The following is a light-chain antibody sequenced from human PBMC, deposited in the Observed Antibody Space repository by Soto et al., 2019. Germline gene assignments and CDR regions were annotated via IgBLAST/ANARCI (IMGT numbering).Light chain of an antibody. CDR1: QNLGTLY. J-gene: IGKJ1*01. V-gene: IGKV3-20*01. CDR2: SAS. CDR3: QQYFKSPWT. Sequence: ELVFTQSPGTLSLSPEDRGTLSCRASQNLGTLYLAWFQQKSGQAPRLLIYSASRRATGIPARFSGSGSGTDFVLTISRLEPEDFAVYYCQQYFKSPWTFGQGTKVDIK.